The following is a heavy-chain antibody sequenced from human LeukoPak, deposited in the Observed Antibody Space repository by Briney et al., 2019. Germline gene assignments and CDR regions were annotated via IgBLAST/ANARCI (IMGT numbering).Heavy chain of an antibody. CDR3: ARTTEDCSSTSCYQYWFDP. V-gene: IGHV4-4*02. CDR1: GGSISSSNW. J-gene: IGHJ5*02. D-gene: IGHD2-2*01. Sequence: NSSETLSLTCAVSGGSISSSNWWSWVRQPPGKGLEWIGEIFHSGSTNYNPSLKSRVTMSVDTSKKQISLKVRSVTAADTAVYYCARTTEDCSSTSCYQYWFDPWGQGTLVTVSS. CDR2: IFHSGST.